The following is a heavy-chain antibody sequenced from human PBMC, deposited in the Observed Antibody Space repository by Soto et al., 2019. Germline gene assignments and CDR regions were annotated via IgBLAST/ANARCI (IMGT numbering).Heavy chain of an antibody. D-gene: IGHD3-22*01. CDR3: ARGDGDYYDGNGYLGRH. V-gene: IGHV3-74*01. CDR2: IKSDGSGT. J-gene: IGHJ4*02. Sequence: EVQLVESGGGLVQPGGSLRLSCAASGFTFSSYWMHWVRQAPGKGLVWVSRIKSDGSGTSYADSVKGRLTISRDNGKNTLYLQMNSLRAEDTAVYYCARGDGDYYDGNGYLGRHWGQGALVTVSP. CDR1: GFTFSSYW.